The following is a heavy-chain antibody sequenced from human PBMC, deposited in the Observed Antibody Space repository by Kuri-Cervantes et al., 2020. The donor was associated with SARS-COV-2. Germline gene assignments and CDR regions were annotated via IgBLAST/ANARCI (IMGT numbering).Heavy chain of an antibody. CDR3: ARGSSSWDFDY. D-gene: IGHD6-13*01. CDR1: GGSISSYY. V-gene: IGHV4-59*01. CDR2: IYYSGST. J-gene: IGHJ4*02. Sequence: SETLSLTCTVSGGSISSYYWSWIRQPPGKGLEWIGYIYYSGSTNYNPSLKSRVTISVDTSKNQFSLKLSSVTAADTAVYYCARGSSSWDFDYWGRGTLVTVSS.